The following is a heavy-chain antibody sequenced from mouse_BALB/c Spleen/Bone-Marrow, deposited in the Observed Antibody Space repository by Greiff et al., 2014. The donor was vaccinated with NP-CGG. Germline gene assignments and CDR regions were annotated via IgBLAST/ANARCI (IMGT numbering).Heavy chain of an antibody. V-gene: IGHV5-6-3*01. CDR3: ARGNYGNYVDYFDY. CDR2: INSNGGST. CDR1: GFTFSSYG. D-gene: IGHD2-1*01. Sequence: EVKLMESGGGLVLPGGSLKLSCAASGFTFSSYGMSWVRQTPDKRLELVASINSNGGSTYYPDSVEGRFTISRDNAKNTLSLQMSSLKSEDTAMYYCARGNYGNYVDYFDYWGQGTTLTVSS. J-gene: IGHJ2*01.